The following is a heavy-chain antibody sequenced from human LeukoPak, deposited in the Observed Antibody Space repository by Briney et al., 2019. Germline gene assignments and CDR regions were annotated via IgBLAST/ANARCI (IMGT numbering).Heavy chain of an antibody. D-gene: IGHD3-10*01. CDR3: ARDPGVTGVSQHWHFDL. J-gene: IGHJ2*01. CDR1: GGSISNGSYD. CDR2: ITTSGTT. V-gene: IGHV4-61*02. Sequence: SQTLSLTCTVSGGSISNGSYDWSWVRQPAGKGLEWIGRITTSGTTNYNPSLKSRVTISEDTSKNQFSLKLSSVTAADTAMYYCARDPGVTGVSQHWHFDLWAVAPWSLSPQ.